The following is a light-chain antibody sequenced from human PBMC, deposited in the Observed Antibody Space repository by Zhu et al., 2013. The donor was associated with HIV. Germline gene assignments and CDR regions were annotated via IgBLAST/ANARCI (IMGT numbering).Light chain of an antibody. V-gene: IGKV3-20*01. CDR2: GTS. Sequence: ESVLTQSPVTLSLSPGERATLSCRASQSVRSYLAWYQQRPGQPPRLLIYGTSQRATGIPDRFSGSGSGTDFTLTLSRLEPEDFGVYYCHHYGTSPVFTFGPGTKVDIK. CDR1: QSVRSY. CDR3: HHYGTSPVFT. J-gene: IGKJ3*01.